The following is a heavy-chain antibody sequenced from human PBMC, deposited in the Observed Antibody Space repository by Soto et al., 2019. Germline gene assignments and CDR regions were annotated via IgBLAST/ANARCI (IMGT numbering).Heavy chain of an antibody. J-gene: IGHJ4*01. D-gene: IGHD2-8*01. V-gene: IGHV3-23*01. CDR2: ISGNSGKT. CDR1: GFTFSSYA. Sequence: PGGSLRLSCTASGFTFSSYAMSWVRQAPGKELEWVSTISGNSGKTNYVESVKGRFSISRDNSKNTVHLQLDSLRAEDTAEYFCAKLGFVLMELYYFHQWGHGTLVTVSS. CDR3: AKLGFVLMELYYFHQ.